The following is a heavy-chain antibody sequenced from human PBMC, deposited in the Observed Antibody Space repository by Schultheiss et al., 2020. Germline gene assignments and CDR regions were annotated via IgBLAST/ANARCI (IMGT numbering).Heavy chain of an antibody. J-gene: IGHJ6*02. Sequence: SETLSLTCAVYGGSFSGYYWSWIRQPPGKGLEWIGEINHSGSTNYNPSLKSRVTISVDTSKNQFSLKLSSVTAADTAVYYCARGLIVEAYYYYYYGMDVWGQGTTVTVS. D-gene: IGHD2-15*01. CDR2: INHSGST. CDR1: GGSFSGYY. CDR3: ARGLIVEAYYYYYYGMDV. V-gene: IGHV4-34*01.